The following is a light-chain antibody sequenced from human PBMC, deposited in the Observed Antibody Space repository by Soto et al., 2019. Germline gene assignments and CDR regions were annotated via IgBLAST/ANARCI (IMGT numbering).Light chain of an antibody. CDR2: EVS. CDR3: CSYTSSRTYV. Sequence: QSALTQPASVSGSPGQSITISCTGTSSDVGGYKFVSWYQEHPGKAPKLMIYEVSNRPSGVSNRFSGSKSGSTATLTISELQAEDEADYYCCSYTSSRTYVFRTETKGTVL. CDR1: SSDVGGYKF. V-gene: IGLV2-14*01. J-gene: IGLJ1*01.